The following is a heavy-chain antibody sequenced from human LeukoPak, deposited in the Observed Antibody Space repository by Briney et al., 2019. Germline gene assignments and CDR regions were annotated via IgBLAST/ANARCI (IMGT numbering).Heavy chain of an antibody. D-gene: IGHD5-18*01. CDR3: ARGLLRYSYGLKVWFDP. CDR2: IYTSGSTNYNPT. CDR1: GGSISSYY. J-gene: IGHJ5*02. Sequence: SETLSLTCTVSGGSISSYYWSWIRQPAGKGLEWIGRIYTSGSTNYNPTNYNPSLKSRVTMSVDTSKNQFSLKLSSVTAADTAVYYCARGLLRYSYGLKVWFDPWGQETLVTVSS. V-gene: IGHV4-4*07.